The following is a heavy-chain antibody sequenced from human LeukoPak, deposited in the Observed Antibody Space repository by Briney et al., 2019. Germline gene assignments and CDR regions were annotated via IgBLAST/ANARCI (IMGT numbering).Heavy chain of an antibody. J-gene: IGHJ5*02. CDR2: ISAFNGHT. V-gene: IGHV1-18*01. CDR3: ARAYYYGSAVNWFDP. Sequence: ASVKVSCKASGYTFNNFGINWVRQAPGQGLEWMGWISAFNGHTNYAHNLQGRVTMTTDTSTSTAYMELGSLRSDDTAVYYCARAYYYGSAVNWFDPWGQGTLVTVSS. D-gene: IGHD3-10*01. CDR1: GYTFNNFG.